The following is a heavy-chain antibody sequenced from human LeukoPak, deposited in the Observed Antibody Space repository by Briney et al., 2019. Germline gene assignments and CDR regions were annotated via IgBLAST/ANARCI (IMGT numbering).Heavy chain of an antibody. V-gene: IGHV4-4*07. CDR1: GGSISSYY. CDR2: IYTSGST. J-gene: IGHJ4*02. D-gene: IGHD6-13*01. Sequence: SETLSLTCTVSGGSISSYYRSWIRQPAGKGLEWIGRIYTSGSTNYNPSLKSRVTMSVDTSKNQFSLKLSSVTAADTAVYYRASGDYGGSSWFFGYWGQGTLVTVSS. CDR3: ASGDYGGSSWFFGY.